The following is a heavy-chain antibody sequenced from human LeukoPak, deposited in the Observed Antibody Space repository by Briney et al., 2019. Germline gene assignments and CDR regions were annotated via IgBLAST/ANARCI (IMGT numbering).Heavy chain of an antibody. CDR2: IYTSGST. CDR3: AGGNCSGGSCYDISFDY. D-gene: IGHD2-15*01. CDR1: GGSISSYY. V-gene: IGHV4-4*07. Sequence: SETLSLTCTVSGGSISSYYWSWIRQPAGQGLEWIGRIYTSGSTNYNPSLKSRVTMSVDTSKNQFSLKLSSVTAADTAVYYCAGGNCSGGSCYDISFDYWGQGTLVTVSS. J-gene: IGHJ4*02.